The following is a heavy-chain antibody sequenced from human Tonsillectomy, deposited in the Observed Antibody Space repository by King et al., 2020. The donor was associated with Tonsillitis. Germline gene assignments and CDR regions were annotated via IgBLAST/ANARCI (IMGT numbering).Heavy chain of an antibody. D-gene: IGHD5-12*01. V-gene: IGHV4-61*02. CDR1: GGSINSGSYY. CDR2: IYSGGTT. CDR3: ARDNGYSYGTSGELDY. Sequence: QLQESGPGLVKPSQTLSLTCTVSGGSINSGSYYWSWIRQPAGKGLEWIGRIYSGGTTTYNPSLKSRVTISVDTSKNQFSLKLSSVTAADTAVYYCARDNGYSYGTSGELDYWGQGTLVTVSS. J-gene: IGHJ4*02.